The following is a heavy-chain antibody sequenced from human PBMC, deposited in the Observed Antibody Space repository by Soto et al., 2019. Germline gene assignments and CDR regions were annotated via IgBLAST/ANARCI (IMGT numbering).Heavy chain of an antibody. CDR2: IIPLSATT. CDR1: GGTLSNNA. J-gene: IGHJ6*02. CDR3: APGFDDRGIVGVPAAHPGYSGMDV. Sequence: QVQMVQSGTEVKKPGSSVKVSCKSSGGTLSNNAISWVRQAPGQGLEWMGGIIPLSATTNYAQKFQGRVTITAERSTSTAYMELTSLTSEDTSVYYCAPGFDDRGIVGVPAAHPGYSGMDVWGQGTTVTGSS. D-gene: IGHD2-2*01. V-gene: IGHV1-69*06.